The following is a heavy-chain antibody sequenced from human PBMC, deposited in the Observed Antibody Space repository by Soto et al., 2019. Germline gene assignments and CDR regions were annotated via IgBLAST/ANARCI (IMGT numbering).Heavy chain of an antibody. J-gene: IGHJ4*02. CDR3: AKDMGPYGDFAGIDY. D-gene: IGHD4-17*01. V-gene: IGHV3-9*01. CDR2: ISYNSVSI. CDR1: GFTFDDYA. Sequence: GGSLRLSCAVSGFTFDDYAMHWVRQAPGKGLEWVAGISYNSVSIGYAGSVKGRFTISRDIAKPSLYLEMSSLRAEDTALYYCAKDMGPYGDFAGIDYWGQGTLVTVSS.